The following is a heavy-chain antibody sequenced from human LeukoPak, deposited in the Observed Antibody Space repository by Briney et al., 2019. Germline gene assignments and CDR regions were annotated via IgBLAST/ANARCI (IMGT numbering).Heavy chain of an antibody. D-gene: IGHD3-16*01. CDR3: ARDLDGFGAFDI. J-gene: IGHJ3*02. Sequence: SVKVSCKASGGTFSSYAISWVRQAPGQGLEWMGGIIPIFGTANYAQKFQGRVTITTDESTSTAYMELSSLRSEDTAVYYCARDLDGFGAFDIWGQGTMVTVSS. V-gene: IGHV1-69*05. CDR1: GGTFSSYA. CDR2: IIPIFGTA.